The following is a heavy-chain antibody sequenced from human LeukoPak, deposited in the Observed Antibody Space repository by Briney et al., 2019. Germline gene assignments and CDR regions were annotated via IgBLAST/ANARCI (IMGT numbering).Heavy chain of an antibody. CDR2: INPNSGGT. CDR1: GYTFTGYY. Sequence: ASVKVSCKASGYTFTGYYIHWVRQAPGQGLEWMGWINPNSGGTDYAQEFQGRVTMTRDTSISTTYMDLSRLRSDDTAVYYCARREGSGRDGLDVWGQGTTVTVSS. CDR3: ARREGSGRDGLDV. D-gene: IGHD2-15*01. J-gene: IGHJ6*02. V-gene: IGHV1-2*02.